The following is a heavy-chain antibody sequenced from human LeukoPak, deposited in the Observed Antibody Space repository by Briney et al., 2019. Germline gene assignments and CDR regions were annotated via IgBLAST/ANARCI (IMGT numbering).Heavy chain of an antibody. CDR1: GFTFSSYA. D-gene: IGHD3-10*01. CDR3: AKDIRSIGPLLWFGALFYAFDI. V-gene: IGHV3-23*01. CDR2: ISGSGGST. J-gene: IGHJ3*02. Sequence: GGSLRLSCAASGFTFSSYAMSWVRQAPGKGLEWVSAISGSGGSTYYADSVKGRFTISRDNAKNSLYLQMNSLRAEDTALYYCAKDIRSIGPLLWFGALFYAFDIWGQGTMVTVSS.